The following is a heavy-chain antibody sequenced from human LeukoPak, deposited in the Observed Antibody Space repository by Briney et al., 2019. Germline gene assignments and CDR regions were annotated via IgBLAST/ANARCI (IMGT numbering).Heavy chain of an antibody. J-gene: IGHJ5*02. Sequence: SETLSLTCTLSGGSINAYWWSWIRQPPGKGLEWIGYISSSGSTNYNPSLKSRVTIPLATSKTHFSLNLNSVTAADPAVYYFAGLQFAGSEEFHPRGQGILVTV. CDR1: GGSINAYW. CDR2: ISSSGST. V-gene: IGHV4-59*08. D-gene: IGHD5-24*01. CDR3: AGLQFAGSEEFHP.